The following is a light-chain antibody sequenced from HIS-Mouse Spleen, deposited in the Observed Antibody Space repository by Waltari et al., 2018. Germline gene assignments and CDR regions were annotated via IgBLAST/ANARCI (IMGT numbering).Light chain of an antibody. Sequence: QSALTQPASVSGSPGQSITIACTGTRSDVGGDNYVSWYQQQQGNAPKLRIYEVSNRPSGVSNRFSGSKSGNTASLTISGLQAEDEADYYCSSYTSSSSWVFGGGTKLTVL. CDR2: EVS. CDR1: RSDVGGDNY. V-gene: IGLV2-14*01. J-gene: IGLJ3*02. CDR3: SSYTSSSSWV.